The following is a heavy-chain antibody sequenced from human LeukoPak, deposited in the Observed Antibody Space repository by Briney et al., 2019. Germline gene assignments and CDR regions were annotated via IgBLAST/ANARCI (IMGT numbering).Heavy chain of an antibody. CDR2: INPNSGGT. CDR1: GYTFTGYY. CDR3: ARDWDCSSTSCSSFDY. J-gene: IGHJ4*02. V-gene: IGHV1-2*02. D-gene: IGHD2-2*01. Sequence: PGASVKVPCKASGYTFTGYYMYWVRQAPGQGLEWMGWINPNSGGTNYAQKFQGRVTMTRDTSTSTAYMELSRLRSDGTAVYYCARDWDCSSTSCSSFDYWGQGTLVPVSS.